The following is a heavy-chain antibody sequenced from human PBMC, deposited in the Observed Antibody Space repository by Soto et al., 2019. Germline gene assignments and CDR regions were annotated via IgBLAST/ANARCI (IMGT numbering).Heavy chain of an antibody. J-gene: IGHJ3*02. CDR1: GYTLTELS. CDR2: FDPEDGET. Sequence: ASVKVSCKVSGYTLTELSMHWARQAPGKGLEWMGGFDPEDGETIYAQKFQGRVTMTEDTSTDTAYMELSSLRSEDTAVYYCATDRLGGYVLSTIAFDIWGQGTMVTVSS. V-gene: IGHV1-24*01. D-gene: IGHD5-12*01. CDR3: ATDRLGGYVLSTIAFDI.